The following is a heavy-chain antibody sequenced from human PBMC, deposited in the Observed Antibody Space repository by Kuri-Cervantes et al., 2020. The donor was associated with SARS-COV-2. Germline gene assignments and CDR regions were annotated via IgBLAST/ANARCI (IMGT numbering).Heavy chain of an antibody. D-gene: IGHD1-1*01. V-gene: IGHV4-38-2*01. Sequence: GSLRLSCAVSGYSISSGYYWGWIRQPPGKGLEWIGSIYHSGSTYYNPSLKSRVTISVDTSKNQFSLKLSSVTAADTAVYYCAGAYDSVNWFDPWGQGTLVTVSS. CDR1: GYSISSGYY. J-gene: IGHJ5*02. CDR2: IYHSGST. CDR3: AGAYDSVNWFDP.